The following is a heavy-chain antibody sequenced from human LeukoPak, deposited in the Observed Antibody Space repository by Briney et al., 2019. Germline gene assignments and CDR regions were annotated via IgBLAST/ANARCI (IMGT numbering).Heavy chain of an antibody. J-gene: IGHJ4*02. Sequence: GGPLRLSCAASGFTFSSYAMHWVRQAPGKGLEWVAVISYDGSNKYYADSVKGRFTISRDNSKNTLYLQMNSLRAEDTAVYYCARVSDGYNSGEAFDYWGQGTLVTVSS. CDR3: ARVSDGYNSGEAFDY. CDR2: ISYDGSNK. V-gene: IGHV3-30-3*01. D-gene: IGHD5-24*01. CDR1: GFTFSSYA.